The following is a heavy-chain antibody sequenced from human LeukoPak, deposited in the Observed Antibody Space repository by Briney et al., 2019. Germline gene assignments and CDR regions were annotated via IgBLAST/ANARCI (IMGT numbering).Heavy chain of an antibody. V-gene: IGHV1-69*06. CDR1: GGTFSSYA. J-gene: IGHJ3*02. CDR3: ARVPIVGATSHAFDI. CDR2: IIPIFGTA. Sequence: SVKVSCKASGGTFSSYAIGWVRQAPGQGVEWMGGIIPIFGTANYAQKFQGRVTITADKSTSTAYMELSSLRSEDTAVYYCARVPIVGATSHAFDIWGQGTMVTVSS. D-gene: IGHD1-26*01.